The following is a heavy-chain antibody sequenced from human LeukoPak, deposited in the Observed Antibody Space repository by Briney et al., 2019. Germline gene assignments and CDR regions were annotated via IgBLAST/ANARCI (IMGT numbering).Heavy chain of an antibody. D-gene: IGHD6-19*01. CDR3: TSSGWYYFDY. CDR1: GFTFSNSA. V-gene: IGHV3-73*01. J-gene: IGHJ4*02. Sequence: GGSLRLSCAASGFTFSNSAMHWVRQASGKGLEWVGRIRSKANNYATAYTASVKGRFTISRDDSKNMAYLQMNSLKTEDTAVYYCTSSGWYYFDYWGQGTLVTVSS. CDR2: IRSKANNYAT.